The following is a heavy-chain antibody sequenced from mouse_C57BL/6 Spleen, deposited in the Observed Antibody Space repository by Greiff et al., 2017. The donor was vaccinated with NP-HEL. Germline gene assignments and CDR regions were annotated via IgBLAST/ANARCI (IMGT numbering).Heavy chain of an antibody. Sequence: QVQLQQSGAELVKPGASVKMSCKASGYTFTSYWITWVKQRPGQGLEWIGDIYPGSGSTNYNEKFKSKATLTVDTSSSTAYMQLSSLTSEYSAVYYCARDYLRYFDVWGTGTTVTVSS. CDR3: ARDYLRYFDV. J-gene: IGHJ1*03. CDR2: IYPGSGST. CDR1: GYTFTSYW. D-gene: IGHD5-5*01. V-gene: IGHV1-55*01.